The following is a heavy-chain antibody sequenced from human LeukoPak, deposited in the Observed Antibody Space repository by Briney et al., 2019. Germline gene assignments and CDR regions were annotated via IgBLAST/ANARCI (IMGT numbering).Heavy chain of an antibody. V-gene: IGHV3-48*01. CDR2: ISSSSSTI. J-gene: IGHJ3*02. D-gene: IGHD3-16*02. CDR3: ARDSGYYDYVWGSYRFPATDAFDI. Sequence: GGSLRLSCAASGFTFSSYSMNWVRQAPGKGLEWVSYISSSSSTIYYADSVKGRFTISRHNAKNSLYLKMNSLRAEDTAVYYCARDSGYYDYVWGSYRFPATDAFDIWGQGTMVTVSS. CDR1: GFTFSSYS.